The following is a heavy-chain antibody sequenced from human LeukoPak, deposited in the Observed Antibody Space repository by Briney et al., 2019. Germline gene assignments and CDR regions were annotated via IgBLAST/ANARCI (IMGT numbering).Heavy chain of an antibody. Sequence: SQTLSLTCAVSGASITTRSFYWSWLRQPAGKGLEWIGRIYTSGRIDYNPSLKSRVTISLDTSKNQLSLSLTSVTAADTAVYYCATDPGSPGGSPLDKWGQGTLVTVSS. V-gene: IGHV4-61*02. CDR1: GASITTRSFY. J-gene: IGHJ4*02. CDR2: IYTSGRI. D-gene: IGHD3-16*01. CDR3: ATDPGSPGGSPLDK.